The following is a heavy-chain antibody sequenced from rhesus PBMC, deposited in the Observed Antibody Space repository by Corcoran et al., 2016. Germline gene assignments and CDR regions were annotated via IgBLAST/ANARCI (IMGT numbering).Heavy chain of an antibody. CDR3: ARVRYSSGYFDY. CDR1: GGSFSGYY. V-gene: IGHV4-165*01. CDR2: ISGSSGST. Sequence: QVQLQESGPGLVKPSETLSLTCAVSGGSFSGYYWGWIRQPPGKGLEWIGYISGSSGSTDYNPSLKSRVTSSTDTSKNQCSLKLSSVTAADTAVYYCARVRYSSGYFDYWGQGVLFTVSS. D-gene: IGHD6-31*01. J-gene: IGHJ4*01.